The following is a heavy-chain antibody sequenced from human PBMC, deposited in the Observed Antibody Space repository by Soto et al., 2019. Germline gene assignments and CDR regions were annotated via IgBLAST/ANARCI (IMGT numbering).Heavy chain of an antibody. Sequence: SVKVSCKASGGTFSSYAISWVRQAPGQGLEWMGGIIPIFGTANYAQKFQGRVTITADESTSTAYMELSSLRSEDTAVYYCAREEKSYDFWSGPTNNWFDPWGQGTLVTVSS. D-gene: IGHD3-3*01. V-gene: IGHV1-69*13. CDR3: AREEKSYDFWSGPTNNWFDP. J-gene: IGHJ5*02. CDR1: GGTFSSYA. CDR2: IIPIFGTA.